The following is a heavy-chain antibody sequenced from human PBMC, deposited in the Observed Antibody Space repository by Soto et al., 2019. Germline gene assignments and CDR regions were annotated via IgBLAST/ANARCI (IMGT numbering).Heavy chain of an antibody. CDR3: AKGFIRDCGGDCTVDT. CDR2: ISATGGSA. Sequence: VGSLRLSCAASGFTFSSYTMSWVRQAPGKGLEWVSGISATGGSAYYADSVKGRFTFSRDNSKNTLYLQMNSLRAEDTAVYYCAKGFIRDCGGDCTVDTWGQGTLVTVSS. D-gene: IGHD2-21*02. CDR1: GFTFSSYT. J-gene: IGHJ5*02. V-gene: IGHV3-23*01.